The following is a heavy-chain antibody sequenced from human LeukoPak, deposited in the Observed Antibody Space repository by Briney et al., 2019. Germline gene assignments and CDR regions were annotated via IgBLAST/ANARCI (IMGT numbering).Heavy chain of an antibody. V-gene: IGHV4-34*01. D-gene: IGHD2-2*01. Sequence: SETLSLTCGVYGGSFSAYYWSWVRQPPGKGLEWIGEIDHSGSANYNSSLKPRVTLSVDTSKKTFSLRLTSVTAADTAVYFCARVRTSSLLGYFYMDVWGKGATVTVSS. CDR2: IDHSGSA. CDR3: ARVRTSSLLGYFYMDV. CDR1: GGSFSAYY. J-gene: IGHJ6*03.